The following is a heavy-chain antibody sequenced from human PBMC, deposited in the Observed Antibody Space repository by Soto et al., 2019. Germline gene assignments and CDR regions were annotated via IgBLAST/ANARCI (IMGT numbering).Heavy chain of an antibody. V-gene: IGHV3-30*18. CDR1: GFTFSSYG. D-gene: IGHD3-22*01. Sequence: LRLSCAASGFTFSSYGMHWVRQAPGKGLEWVAVISYDGSNKYYADSVKGRFTISRDNSKNTLYLQMNSLRAEDTAVYYCAKDLYFYYYGSSGDAFDIWGQGTMVTVSS. CDR3: AKDLYFYYYGSSGDAFDI. CDR2: ISYDGSNK. J-gene: IGHJ3*02.